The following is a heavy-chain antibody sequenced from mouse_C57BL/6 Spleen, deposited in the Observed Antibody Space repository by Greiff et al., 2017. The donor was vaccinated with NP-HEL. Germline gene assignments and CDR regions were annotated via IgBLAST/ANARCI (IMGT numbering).Heavy chain of an antibody. D-gene: IGHD2-5*01. Sequence: QVQLKQPGAELVMPGASVKLSCKASGYTFTSYWMHWVKQRPGQGLEWIGEIDPSDSYTNYNQKFKGKSTLTVDKSSSTAYMQLSSLTSEDSAVYYCARPSNYAAWFAYWGQGTLVTVSA. CDR3: ARPSNYAAWFAY. V-gene: IGHV1-69*01. CDR2: IDPSDSYT. J-gene: IGHJ3*01. CDR1: GYTFTSYW.